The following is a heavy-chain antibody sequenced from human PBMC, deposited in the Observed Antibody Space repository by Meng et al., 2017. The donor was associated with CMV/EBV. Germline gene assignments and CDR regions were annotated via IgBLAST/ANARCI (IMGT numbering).Heavy chain of an antibody. J-gene: IGHJ4*02. V-gene: IGHV1-8*03. D-gene: IGHD5-12*01. CDR1: GYTFTSYD. CDR3: ARTTHSGYVGFDY. CDR2: MNPNSGNT. Sequence: ASVKVSCKASGYTFTSYDINWVRQATGQGLEWMGWMNPNSGNTGYAQKYQGRVTITRNTSISTAYMELSSLRSGDTAVYYCARTTHSGYVGFDYWGQGTLVTVSS.